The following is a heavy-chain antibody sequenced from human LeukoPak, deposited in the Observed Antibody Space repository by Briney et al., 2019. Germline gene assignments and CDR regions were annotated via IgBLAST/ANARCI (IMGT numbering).Heavy chain of an antibody. D-gene: IGHD3-16*02. J-gene: IGHJ3*02. CDR2: INPSGGST. V-gene: IGHV1-46*01. Sequence: ASVKVPCKASGYTFTSYYMHWVRQAPGQGLEWMGIINPSGGSTSYAQKFQGRVTMTRDTSMSTVYMELSSLRSEDTAVYYCASLYYDYVWGSYRYEDAFDIWGKGQWSPSLQ. CDR3: ASLYYDYVWGSYRYEDAFDI. CDR1: GYTFTSYY.